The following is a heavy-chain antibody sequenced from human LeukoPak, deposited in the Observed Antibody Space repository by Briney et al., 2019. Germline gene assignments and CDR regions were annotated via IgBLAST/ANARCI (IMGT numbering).Heavy chain of an antibody. D-gene: IGHD5-24*01. J-gene: IGHJ3*02. CDR2: IYYSGST. V-gene: IGHV4-30-4*01. CDR1: GGSISSGDCH. Sequence: SQTLSLTCTVSGGSISSGDCHWSWIRQPPGKGLEWIGYIYYSGSTDYNPSLKSRIIISVDTSKNQFSLKLRSVTAADTAVYYCARGRDAFDIWGQGTMVTVSS. CDR3: ARGRDAFDI.